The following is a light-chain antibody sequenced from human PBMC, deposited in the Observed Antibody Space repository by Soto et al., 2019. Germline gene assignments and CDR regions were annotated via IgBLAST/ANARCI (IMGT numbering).Light chain of an antibody. Sequence: TVMTQSPATLSVSPGERATLSCSASQSVSSNLAWYQQKPGQAPMLLIYGASTRATGIPARFSGSGSGTEFTLTISSLQSEDFAVYYCQQYNSWPPITFGQGTRLEIK. J-gene: IGKJ5*01. CDR3: QQYNSWPPIT. CDR1: QSVSSN. CDR2: GAS. V-gene: IGKV3-15*01.